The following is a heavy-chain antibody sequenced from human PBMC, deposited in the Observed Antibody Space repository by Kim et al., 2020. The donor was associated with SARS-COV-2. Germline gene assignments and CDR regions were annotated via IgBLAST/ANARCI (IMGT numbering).Heavy chain of an antibody. CDR2: INHSGST. Sequence: SETLSLTCAVYGGSFSGYYWSWIRQPPGKGLEWIGEINHSGSTNYNPSLKSRVTISVDTSKNQFSLKLSSVTAADTAVYYCARFGYGDPSRFDYWGQGTLVTVSS. CDR1: GGSFSGYY. V-gene: IGHV4-34*01. D-gene: IGHD4-17*01. CDR3: ARFGYGDPSRFDY. J-gene: IGHJ4*02.